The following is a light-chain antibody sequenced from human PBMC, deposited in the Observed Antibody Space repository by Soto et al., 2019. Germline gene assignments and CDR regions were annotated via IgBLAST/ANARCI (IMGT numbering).Light chain of an antibody. CDR2: AAS. Sequence: DIQMTQSPSSLSASVGDRVTITCRASQGISNYLAWYQQKPGKVPKLLIYAASTLQSGVPSRFSGSGSGTEFPLTISSLQPEDVATYYCQKYNSAPRTFRPGTKVDIK. V-gene: IGKV1-27*01. CDR3: QKYNSAPRT. J-gene: IGKJ3*01. CDR1: QGISNY.